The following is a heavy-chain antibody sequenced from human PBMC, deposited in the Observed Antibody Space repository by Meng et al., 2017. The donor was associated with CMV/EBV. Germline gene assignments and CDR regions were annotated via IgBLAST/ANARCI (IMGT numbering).Heavy chain of an antibody. CDR1: GGSISSYY. V-gene: IGHV4-39*07. J-gene: IGHJ4*02. D-gene: IGHD2-2*01. CDR2: IYYSGST. CDR3: ARDLGHCSSTSCSDY. Sequence: SETLSLTCTVSGGSISSYYWSWIRQPPGKGLEWIGSIYYSGSTYYNPSLKSRVTISVDTSKNQFSLKLSSVTAADTAVYYCARDLGHCSSTSCSDYWGQGTLVTVSS.